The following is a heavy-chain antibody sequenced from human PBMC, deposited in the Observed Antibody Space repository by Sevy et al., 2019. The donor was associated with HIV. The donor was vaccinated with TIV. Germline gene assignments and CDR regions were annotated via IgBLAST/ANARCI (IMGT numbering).Heavy chain of an antibody. V-gene: IGHV3-66*01. CDR2: IYSGGST. Sequence: GGSLRLSCAASRFRVIDNYMSWVRQAPGKGLEWVSTIYSGGSTFYADSVKGRFTISRDNSKNTLYLQMNSLRAEDTAVYYCARDRYYDASGYYYYYYGLDVWGQGTTVTVSS. D-gene: IGHD3-22*01. CDR1: RFRVIDNY. J-gene: IGHJ6*02. CDR3: ARDRYYDASGYYYYYYGLDV.